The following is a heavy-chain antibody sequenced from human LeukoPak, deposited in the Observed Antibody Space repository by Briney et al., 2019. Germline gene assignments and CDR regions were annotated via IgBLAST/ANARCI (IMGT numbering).Heavy chain of an antibody. CDR1: GFTFSNYA. Sequence: GGSLRLSCAASGFTFSNYAMSWVRQAPGKGLEWVSAITGSGGNTYYADSVKGRFTFSRDNSKNTLYLQMNSLRAEDTAVYYCARWGITATIDAFDIWGQGTMVTVSS. D-gene: IGHD1-7*01. CDR2: ITGSGGNT. V-gene: IGHV3-23*01. J-gene: IGHJ3*02. CDR3: ARWGITATIDAFDI.